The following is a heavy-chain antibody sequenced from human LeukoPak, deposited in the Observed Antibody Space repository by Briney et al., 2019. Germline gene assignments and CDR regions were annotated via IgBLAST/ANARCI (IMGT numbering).Heavy chain of an antibody. Sequence: ASVKVSCKASGYTFTNYSISWVRQAPGQGLEWMGWISAYNGNTNYAQKLQGRVTMTTDTSTSTAYMELRSLRSDDTAVYYCARISRGYCSGGSCYGLSAFDIWGQGTMVTVSS. J-gene: IGHJ3*02. D-gene: IGHD2-15*01. V-gene: IGHV1-18*01. CDR3: ARISRGYCSGGSCYGLSAFDI. CDR2: ISAYNGNT. CDR1: GYTFTNYS.